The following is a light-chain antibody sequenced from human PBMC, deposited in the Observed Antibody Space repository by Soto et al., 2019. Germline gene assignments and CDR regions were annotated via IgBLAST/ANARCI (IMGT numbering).Light chain of an antibody. CDR2: DTS. CDR3: QQYGTSEII. J-gene: IGKJ5*01. CDR1: QTLSNSF. Sequence: EIVLTQSPGTLSLSPGERATLSCRASQTLSNSFIAWYQQKPGQAPRLXIYDTSSRETGVPDRYSASGSGTEFTLTISRLEPEDFAVVFCQQYGTSEIIFGQGTRLEIK. V-gene: IGKV3-20*01.